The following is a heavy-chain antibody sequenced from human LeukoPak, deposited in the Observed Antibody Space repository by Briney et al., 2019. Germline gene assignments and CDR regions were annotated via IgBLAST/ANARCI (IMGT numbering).Heavy chain of an antibody. CDR1: GGSTSSSSFY. V-gene: IGHV4-39*01. CDR3: ARLRAYYYDSSGYYNLDF. D-gene: IGHD3-22*01. J-gene: IGHJ4*02. CDR2: ISYSGRT. Sequence: SETLSLTCTVSGGSTSSSSFYWGWIRQPPGKGLECIGRISYSGRTYYNPSLQSRVTISVDTSKNQFSLRLSSVTAADTAVYYCARLRAYYYDSSGYYNLDFWGQGTLVIVSS.